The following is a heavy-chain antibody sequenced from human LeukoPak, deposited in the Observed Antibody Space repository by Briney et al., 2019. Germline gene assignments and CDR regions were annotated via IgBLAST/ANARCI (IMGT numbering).Heavy chain of an antibody. Sequence: SETLSLTCAVYGGSFSGYYWSWIRQPPGKGLEWIGEINHSGSTNYNPSLKSRVTISVDTSKNQFSLKLSSLTAADTAVYYCARGLPNDYWGQGTLVTVSS. CDR1: GGSFSGYY. CDR2: INHSGST. V-gene: IGHV4-34*01. J-gene: IGHJ4*02. CDR3: ARGLPNDY.